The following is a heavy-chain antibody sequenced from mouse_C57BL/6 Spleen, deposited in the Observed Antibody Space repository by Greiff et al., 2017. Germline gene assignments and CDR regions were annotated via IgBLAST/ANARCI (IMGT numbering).Heavy chain of an antibody. V-gene: IGHV5-17*01. CDR1: GFTFSDYG. CDR3: ARPET. Sequence: EVQLVESGGGLVKPGGSLKLSCAASGFTFSDYGMHWVRQAPEKGLEWVAYISSGSSTIYYADTVKGRFTISRDNAKNTLFLQMTSLRSEDTAMYYCARPETWGQGTSVTVSS. J-gene: IGHJ4*01. CDR2: ISSGSSTI.